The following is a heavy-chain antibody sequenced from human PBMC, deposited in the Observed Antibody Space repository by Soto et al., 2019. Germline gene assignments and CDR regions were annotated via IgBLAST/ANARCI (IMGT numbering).Heavy chain of an antibody. Sequence: ASVKVSCKASGYTFTSYYMHWVRQAPGQGLEWMGIINPSGGSTSYAQKFQGRVTMTRDTSTSTVYMELNSLRAEDTAVYYCAKFGITIFGVVIKPQGLMDVWGQGTTVTVSS. D-gene: IGHD3-3*01. V-gene: IGHV1-46*01. CDR3: AKFGITIFGVVIKPQGLMDV. CDR2: INPSGGST. CDR1: GYTFTSYY. J-gene: IGHJ6*02.